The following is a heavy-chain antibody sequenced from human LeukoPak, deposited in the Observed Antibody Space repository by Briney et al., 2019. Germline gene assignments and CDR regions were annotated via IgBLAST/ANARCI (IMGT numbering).Heavy chain of an antibody. CDR3: ARQVSWSTSGGNWFDP. Sequence: KPSETLSLTCAVSVFSISSGYYWGWIRQPPGKGLEWIASIYHSGDTYYNPSFKSRGTISVDTSINQFSLKLSSVTAADTAVYYCARQVSWSTSGGNWFDPWGQGTLVTVSS. V-gene: IGHV4-38-2*01. J-gene: IGHJ5*02. CDR2: IYHSGDT. CDR1: VFSISSGYY. D-gene: IGHD3-3*01.